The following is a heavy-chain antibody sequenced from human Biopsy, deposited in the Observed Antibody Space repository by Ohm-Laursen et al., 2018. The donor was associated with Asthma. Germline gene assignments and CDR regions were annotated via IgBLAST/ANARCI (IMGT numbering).Heavy chain of an antibody. J-gene: IGHJ6*02. D-gene: IGHD2-8*01. CDR1: YGSITSGGYY. Sequence: TLSLTCTVSYGSITSGGYYWTWIRQQPGKGLEWIGFIYYSGSTYYNPSLKSRVTISIDPSKSQLSLRLPSMTAADTAVYYCASGPQWSGLDVWGQGTTVTVSS. CDR3: ASGPQWSGLDV. CDR2: IYYSGST. V-gene: IGHV4-31*03.